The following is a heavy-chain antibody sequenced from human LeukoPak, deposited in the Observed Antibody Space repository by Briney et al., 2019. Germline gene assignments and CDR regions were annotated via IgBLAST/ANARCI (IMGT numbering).Heavy chain of an antibody. Sequence: AGGSLRLSCSASGFTFSSYVMTWVRQAPGQGLEWVSAISGSGDDTYYADSVKGRFTISRDNSKNTLYLQMNSLRAEDTAVYYCAKKEAMIRGVPYYYDFWGQGTLVTVSS. CDR1: GFTFSSYV. CDR2: ISGSGDDT. CDR3: AKKEAMIRGVPYYYDF. V-gene: IGHV3-23*01. J-gene: IGHJ4*02. D-gene: IGHD3-10*01.